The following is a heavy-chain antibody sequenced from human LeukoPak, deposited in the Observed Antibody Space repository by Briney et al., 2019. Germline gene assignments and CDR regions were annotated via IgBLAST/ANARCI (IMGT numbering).Heavy chain of an antibody. CDR3: AREGAGNGRGACYLNWFDP. CDR1: GASISGYY. J-gene: IGHJ5*02. V-gene: IGHV4-59*01. D-gene: IGHD2-21*02. CDR2: IYYSGST. Sequence: PSETLSLTCTVSGASISGYYWSWIRQPPGKGLEWTGYIYYSGSTKYNPSLKSRVTISVDTSKNQFSLKLNSVTAADTAVYYCAREGAGNGRGACYLNWFDPWGQGTLVTVSS.